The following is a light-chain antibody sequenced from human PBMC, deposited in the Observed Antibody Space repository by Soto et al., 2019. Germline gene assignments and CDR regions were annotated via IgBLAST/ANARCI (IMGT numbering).Light chain of an antibody. Sequence: IMLTQSPGTLSLSPGERATLSCRASQTVSSNFLAWYQEKPGQGPRLLIYDASNRATGIPDRFSGGGSGTDFTLTISSLEPEDFAVYYCQQRSNLPPTFGQGTRLEI. CDR3: QQRSNLPPT. V-gene: IGKV3D-20*02. CDR2: DAS. J-gene: IGKJ5*01. CDR1: QTVSSNF.